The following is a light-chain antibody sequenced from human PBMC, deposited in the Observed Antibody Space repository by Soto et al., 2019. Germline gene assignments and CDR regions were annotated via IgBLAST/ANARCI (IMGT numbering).Light chain of an antibody. CDR1: QTISSR. CDR3: QHYNSYSEA. J-gene: IGKJ1*01. Sequence: IQMTQSPSTLSGAVGDRVTITCRASQTISSRLAWYQQKPVKAPKLLIYKASTLKSGVPSRFSDSGSGTEFTFTISSLQPDDFATYYCQHYNSYSEAFGQGTKVELK. CDR2: KAS. V-gene: IGKV1-5*03.